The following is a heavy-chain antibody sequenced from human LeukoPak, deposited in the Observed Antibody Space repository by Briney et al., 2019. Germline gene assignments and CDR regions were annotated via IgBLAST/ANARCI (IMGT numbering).Heavy chain of an antibody. Sequence: PSETLSLTCTVSGGSISSSRYYWGWIRQPPGKGLEWIGSIYYSGSTYYNPSLKSRVTISVDTSKNQFSLKLSSVTAADTAVYYCARLAPAGYFDYWGQGTLVTVSS. CDR3: ARLAPAGYFDY. CDR2: IYYSGST. CDR1: GGSISSSRYY. V-gene: IGHV4-39*07. D-gene: IGHD3-10*01. J-gene: IGHJ4*02.